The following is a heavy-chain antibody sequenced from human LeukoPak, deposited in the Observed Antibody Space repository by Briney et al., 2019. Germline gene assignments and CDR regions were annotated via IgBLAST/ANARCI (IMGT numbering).Heavy chain of an antibody. D-gene: IGHD6-13*01. V-gene: IGHV1-46*01. Sequence: ASVKVSRKASGYTFTSYYMHWVRQAPGQGLEWMGIINPSGGSTSYAQKFQGRVTMTRDTSTSTVYMELSGLRSEDTAVYYCARVTSSLWAFDIWGQGTMVTVSS. CDR1: GYTFTSYY. CDR2: INPSGGST. J-gene: IGHJ3*02. CDR3: ARVTSSLWAFDI.